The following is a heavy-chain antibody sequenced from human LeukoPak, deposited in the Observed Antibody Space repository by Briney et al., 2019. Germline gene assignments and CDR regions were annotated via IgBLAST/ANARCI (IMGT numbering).Heavy chain of an antibody. CDR1: GGSFSGYY. V-gene: IGHV4-34*01. Sequence: SETLSLTCAVYGGSFSGYYWSWIRQPPGKGLEWIGEVNHSGSTNYNPSLKSRVTISVDTSKNQFSLKLSSVTAADTAVYYCARPASAADSMNDYWGQGTLVTVSS. D-gene: IGHD2-2*01. CDR2: VNHSGST. J-gene: IGHJ4*02. CDR3: ARPASAADSMNDY.